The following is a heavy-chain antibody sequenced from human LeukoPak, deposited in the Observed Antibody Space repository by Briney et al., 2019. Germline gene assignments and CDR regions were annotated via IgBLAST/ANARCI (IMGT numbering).Heavy chain of an antibody. CDR3: TTDYFSVTLDDAFDI. CDR1: GFTFSNAW. Sequence: GGSLRLSCAASGFTFSNAWMSWVRQAPGKGLEWVGRIKSKTDGGTTDYAAPVKGRFTISRDDSKNTLYLQMNSLKTEDTAVYYCTTDYFSVTLDDAFDIWGQGTMVTVSS. J-gene: IGHJ3*02. CDR2: IKSKTDGGTT. V-gene: IGHV3-15*01. D-gene: IGHD4-17*01.